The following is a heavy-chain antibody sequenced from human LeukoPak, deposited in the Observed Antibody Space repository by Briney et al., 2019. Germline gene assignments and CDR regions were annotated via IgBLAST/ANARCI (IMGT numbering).Heavy chain of an antibody. V-gene: IGHV1-69*13. D-gene: IGHD5-18*01. CDR2: IIPIFGTA. CDR1: GGTFSSYA. Sequence: ASVKVSCKASGGTFSSYAISWVRQAHGQGLEWMGGIIPIFGTANYAQKFQGRVTITADESTSTAYMELSSLRSEDTAVYYCARDGAGDTAMVPPVSYWYFDLWGRGTLVTVSS. J-gene: IGHJ2*01. CDR3: ARDGAGDTAMVPPVSYWYFDL.